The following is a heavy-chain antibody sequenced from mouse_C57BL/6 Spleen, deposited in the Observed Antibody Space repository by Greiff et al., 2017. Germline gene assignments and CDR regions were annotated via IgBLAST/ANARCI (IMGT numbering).Heavy chain of an antibody. Sequence: VQLQQSGAELVKPGASVKLSCKASGYTFTEYTIHWVKQRSGQGLEWIGWFYPGRGSIKSNEKFKDKATLTADKSSSTVYMELSRLTSEDSAVYFCARHEGITTVVAHWYFDVWGTGTTVTVSS. J-gene: IGHJ1*03. CDR2: FYPGRGSI. CDR1: GYTFTEYT. V-gene: IGHV1-62-2*01. CDR3: ARHEGITTVVAHWYFDV. D-gene: IGHD1-1*01.